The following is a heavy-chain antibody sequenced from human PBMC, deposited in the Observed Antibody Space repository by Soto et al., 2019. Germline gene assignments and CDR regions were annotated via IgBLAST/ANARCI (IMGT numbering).Heavy chain of an antibody. J-gene: IGHJ4*02. CDR2: MHPRGNT. V-gene: IGHV4-4*02. CDR3: ARHGDYFFDF. CDR1: GASVSSANW. D-gene: IGHD2-21*01. Sequence: QVQLQESGPGLLKPSGTLFLTCAVSGASVSSANWWRWVRQPPGKGLEWIGEMHPRGNTNYNPSLKSRVSVSVDKSKNQLTLHLNSLTAADTAVYFCARHGDYFFDFWGQGTLVTVSS.